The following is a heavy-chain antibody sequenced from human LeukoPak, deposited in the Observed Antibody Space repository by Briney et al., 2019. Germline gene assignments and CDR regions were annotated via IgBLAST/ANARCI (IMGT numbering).Heavy chain of an antibody. CDR3: ARVSQWLGMNWFDP. CDR1: GFTFSDYY. J-gene: IGHJ5*02. CDR2: TSSSSSYT. V-gene: IGHV3-11*06. D-gene: IGHD6-19*01. Sequence: AGGSLRLSCAASGFTFSDYYMSWIRQAPGKGLEWVSYTSSSSSYTNYADSVKGRFTISRDNAKNSLYLQMNSLRAEDTAVYYCARVSQWLGMNWFDPWGQGTLVTVSS.